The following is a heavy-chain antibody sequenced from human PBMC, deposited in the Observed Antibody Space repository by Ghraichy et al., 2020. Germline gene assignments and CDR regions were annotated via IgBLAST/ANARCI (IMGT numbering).Heavy chain of an antibody. V-gene: IGHV3-11*01. CDR1: GFTFSDYY. CDR3: ARDLEHIWAPYFDY. J-gene: IGHJ4*02. D-gene: IGHD1-1*01. Sequence: GGSLRLSCAASGFTFSDYYMSWIRQAPGKGLECVSYISSSGSTIYYADSVKGRFTISRDNAKNSLYLQMNSLRAEDTAVYYCARDLEHIWAPYFDYWGQGTLVTVSS. CDR2: ISSSGSTI.